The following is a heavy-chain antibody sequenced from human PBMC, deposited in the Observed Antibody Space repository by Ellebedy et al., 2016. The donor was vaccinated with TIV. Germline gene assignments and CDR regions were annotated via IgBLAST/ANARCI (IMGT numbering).Heavy chain of an antibody. J-gene: IGHJ3*02. CDR1: GGTFSSYA. CDR3: ASGLGRNDDAFDI. CDR2: IIPIFGTT. V-gene: IGHV1-69*13. Sequence: AASVKVSCKDSGGTFSSYAISWVRQAPGQGPEWMGGIIPIFGTTNDAQKFRGRVTITADESTSTAYMELSSLRSEDTAVYYCASGLGRNDDAFDIWGQGTMVTVSS. D-gene: IGHD1-1*01.